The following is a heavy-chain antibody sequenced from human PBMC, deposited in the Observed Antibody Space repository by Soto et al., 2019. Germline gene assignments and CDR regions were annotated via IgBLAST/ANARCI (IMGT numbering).Heavy chain of an antibody. CDR3: ARRMVYLWPDPYYYYGMDV. CDR2: ISYDGSNK. D-gene: IGHD2-8*01. Sequence: GGSLRVSCAASGFTFSSYAMHWVRQAPGKGLEWVAVISYDGSNKYYADSVKGRFTISRDNSKNTLYLQMNSLRAEDTAVYYCARRMVYLWPDPYYYYGMDVWGQGTTVTVSS. CDR1: GFTFSSYA. V-gene: IGHV3-30-3*01. J-gene: IGHJ6*02.